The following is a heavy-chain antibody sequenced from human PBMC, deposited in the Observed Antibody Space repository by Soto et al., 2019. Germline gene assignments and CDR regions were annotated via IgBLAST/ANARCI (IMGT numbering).Heavy chain of an antibody. CDR2: IYYSEST. Sequence: NPSETLSLTCTVSGGSISSSSYYWGWIRQPPGKGLEWIGSIYYSESTYYNPSIKGRVTISVDTSKNQFSLKLSSVTAADTAVYYCARQEAGSIYYYYYYGMDVWGQGTTVTVSS. CDR3: ARQEAGSIYYYYYYGMDV. V-gene: IGHV4-39*01. J-gene: IGHJ6*02. CDR1: GGSISSSSYY. D-gene: IGHD6-13*01.